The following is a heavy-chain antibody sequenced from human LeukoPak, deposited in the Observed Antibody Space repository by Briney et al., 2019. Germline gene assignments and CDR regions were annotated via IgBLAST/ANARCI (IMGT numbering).Heavy chain of an antibody. CDR1: GFTFRSYA. V-gene: IGHV3-23*01. CDR2: ISGSGGST. J-gene: IGHJ4*02. CDR3: ARVLDYGESDF. Sequence: GGSLRLSCAASGFTFRSYAMSWVRQAPGKGLEWVSAISGSGGSTYYADSVKGRFTISRDTSKNTLYLQMNSLRAEDTAVYYCARVLDYGESDFWGQGTLVTVSS. D-gene: IGHD4-17*01.